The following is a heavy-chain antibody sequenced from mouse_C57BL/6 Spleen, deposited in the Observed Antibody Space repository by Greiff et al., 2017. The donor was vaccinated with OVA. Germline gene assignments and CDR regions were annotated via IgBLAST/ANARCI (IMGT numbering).Heavy chain of an antibody. J-gene: IGHJ3*01. V-gene: IGHV5-9-1*02. Sequence: EVQLVESGEGLVKPGGSLKLSCAASGFTFSSYAMSWVRQTPEKRLEWVAYISSGGDYIYYADPVKGRFTISRDNARNTLYLQMSSLKSEDTAMYYCTRDENYYGSSPAWFAYWGQGTLVTVAA. CDR1: GFTFSSYA. CDR3: TRDENYYGSSPAWFAY. D-gene: IGHD1-1*01. CDR2: ISSGGDYI.